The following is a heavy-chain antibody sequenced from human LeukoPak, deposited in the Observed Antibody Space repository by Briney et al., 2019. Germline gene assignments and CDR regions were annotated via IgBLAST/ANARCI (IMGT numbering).Heavy chain of an antibody. Sequence: ASVKVSCKVSGYTLTELSMHWVRQAPGKGLEWMGGFDPEDGETIYAQKFQGRVTKTEDTSTDTAYMELSSLRSEDTAVYYCATDPSHSGGSCYGYWGQGTLVTVSS. J-gene: IGHJ4*02. D-gene: IGHD2-15*01. CDR2: FDPEDGET. V-gene: IGHV1-24*01. CDR1: GYTLTELS. CDR3: ATDPSHSGGSCYGY.